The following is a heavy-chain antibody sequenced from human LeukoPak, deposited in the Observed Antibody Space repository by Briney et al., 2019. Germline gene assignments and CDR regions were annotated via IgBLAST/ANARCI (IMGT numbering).Heavy chain of an antibody. D-gene: IGHD2-15*01. J-gene: IGHJ4*02. V-gene: IGHV1-2*02. CDR3: ARDRLILAATTFEY. CDR2: INPNSGGA. Sequence: GASVKVSCKASGYAFTDYYIHWVRQAPGQGLEWMGWINPNSGGANYAQKFQGRVTMTRDTSISTAYMELSRLRSDDTAVFYCARDRLILAATTFEYWGPGTLVTVSS. CDR1: GYAFTDYY.